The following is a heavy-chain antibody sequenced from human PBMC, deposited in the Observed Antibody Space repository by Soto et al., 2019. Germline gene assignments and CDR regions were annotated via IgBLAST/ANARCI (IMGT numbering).Heavy chain of an antibody. CDR3: ARDPYGGYIFDS. J-gene: IGHJ4*02. V-gene: IGHV3-30-3*01. D-gene: IGHD5-12*01. CDR1: GFLFRNYA. Sequence: QVQLVESGGGVVQPGTSLRLSCAASGFLFRNYAMHWVRQSPAKGLEWLAVISFDGANIFYAGAAKGRFTISRDNSKQTLYLQLDSLRPEDTVVYFCARDPYGGYIFDSWGQGTQVTLSS. CDR2: ISFDGANI.